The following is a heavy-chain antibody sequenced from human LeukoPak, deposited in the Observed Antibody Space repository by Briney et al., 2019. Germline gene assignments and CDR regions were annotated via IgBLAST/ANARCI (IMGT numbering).Heavy chain of an antibody. CDR3: AKEETPQVSTWYDL. V-gene: IGHV3-30*18. Sequence: GMSLRLSCAASGVTLSPYGMHWVRQAPGKGLEWVAVISYEGGTQHYADSVKGRFIISRDNPRNMLYLQMNILRTEDTAVYYCAKEETPQVSTWYDLWGQGTQVIVSS. CDR2: ISYEGGTQ. CDR1: GVTLSPYG. D-gene: IGHD6-13*01. J-gene: IGHJ5*02.